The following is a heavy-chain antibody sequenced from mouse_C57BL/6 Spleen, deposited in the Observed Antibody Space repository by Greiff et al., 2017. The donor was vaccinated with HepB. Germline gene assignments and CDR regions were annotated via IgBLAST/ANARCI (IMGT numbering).Heavy chain of an antibody. D-gene: IGHD2-4*01. CDR1: GFTFSDYG. CDR3: AMLGDYYDYDDWFAY. Sequence: EVQRVVSGGGLVKPGGSLKLSCAASGFTFSDYGMHWVRQAPEKGLVWVAYISSGSSTIYYADTVKGRFTISRDNAKNTLFLEMTSRRSEDTAMYYCAMLGDYYDYDDWFAYWGQGTLVTVSA. V-gene: IGHV5-17*01. J-gene: IGHJ3*01. CDR2: ISSGSSTI.